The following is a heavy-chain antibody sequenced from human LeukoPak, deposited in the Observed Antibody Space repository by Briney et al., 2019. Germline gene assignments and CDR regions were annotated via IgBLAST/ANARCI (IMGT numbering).Heavy chain of an antibody. J-gene: IGHJ3*02. CDR1: GFTFNNYA. Sequence: GGSLRLPCAASGFTFNNYAMNWVRQAPGKGLEWVSSISGSGGNTYYADSVKGRFTISRDNSKNTLYLQMNSLRAEDTAVYYCAKPARTDAFYIWGQGTMITVSS. CDR3: AKPARTDAFYI. CDR2: ISGSGGNT. V-gene: IGHV3-23*01. D-gene: IGHD1-14*01.